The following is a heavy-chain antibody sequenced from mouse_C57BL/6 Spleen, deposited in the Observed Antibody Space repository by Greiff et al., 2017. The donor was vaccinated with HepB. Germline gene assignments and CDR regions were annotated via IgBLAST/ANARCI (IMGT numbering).Heavy chain of an antibody. D-gene: IGHD2-3*01. Sequence: VQGVESGPGLVQPSQSLFITCTVSGFSLTSYGVHWVRQSPGKGLEWLGVIWSGGSTDYNAAFISRLSISKDNSKSQVFFKMNSLQADDTAIYYCATLDGYYAMDYWGQGTSVTVSS. V-gene: IGHV2-2*01. CDR3: ATLDGYYAMDY. CDR2: IWSGGST. J-gene: IGHJ4*01. CDR1: GFSLTSYG.